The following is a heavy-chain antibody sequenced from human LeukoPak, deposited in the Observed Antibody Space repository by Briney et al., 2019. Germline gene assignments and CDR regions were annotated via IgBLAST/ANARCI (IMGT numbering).Heavy chain of an antibody. J-gene: IGHJ6*03. V-gene: IGHV3-9*01. CDR2: ISWNSGSI. CDR3: ARFGSDYYMDV. D-gene: IGHD1-14*01. CDR1: GFTFDDYA. Sequence: GGSLRLSCAASGFTFDDYAMHWVRQAPGKGLEWVSGISWNSGSIGYADSVKGRFTISRDNAKNSLYLQMSSLRAEDTALYYCARFGSDYYMDVWGKGTTVTVSS.